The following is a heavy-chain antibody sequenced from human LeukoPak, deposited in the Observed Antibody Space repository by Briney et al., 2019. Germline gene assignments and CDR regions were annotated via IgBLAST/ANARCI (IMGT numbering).Heavy chain of an antibody. Sequence: PGGSLRLSRAASGFTFRSYEMNWVRQAPGKGLEWVSYISRSGTTIYYVDSVKGRFTISRDNAKNSLYLQMNSLRAEDTAVYYCARDPPPYSSGWHGSVWGQGTLVTVSS. D-gene: IGHD6-19*01. J-gene: IGHJ4*02. V-gene: IGHV3-48*03. CDR1: GFTFRSYE. CDR3: ARDPPPYSSGWHGSV. CDR2: ISRSGTTI.